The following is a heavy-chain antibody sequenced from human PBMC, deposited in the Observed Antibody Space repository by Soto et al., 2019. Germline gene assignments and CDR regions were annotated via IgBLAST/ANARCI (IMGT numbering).Heavy chain of an antibody. CDR1: GFTFSSYS. CDR3: GGDFTPYSNYAGAFDI. D-gene: IGHD4-4*01. V-gene: IGHV3-21*01. Sequence: PGGSLRLSCAASGFTFSSYSMNWVRKAPRKGLESVSSNSHSRSYIYYADSVQGGYRTSRDNAKSLLYRQINSMRDEDTAVHYCGGDFTPYSNYAGAFDIRG. J-gene: IGHJ3*02. CDR2: NSHSRSYI.